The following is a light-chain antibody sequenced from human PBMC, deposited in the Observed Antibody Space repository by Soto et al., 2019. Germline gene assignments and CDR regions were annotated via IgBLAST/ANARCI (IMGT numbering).Light chain of an antibody. CDR1: QSISSNH. V-gene: IGKV3-20*01. J-gene: IGKJ4*01. CDR3: QQYGYPQLT. CDR2: GAS. Sequence: EIVLTQSPGTLSLSPGETVTLSCRASQSISSNHVAWFQHKPGQAPRLLIYGASSRAPGIPERFSGSGSGTDFSLTINRREPEDSAVFYCQQYGYPQLTFGGGTKVEIK.